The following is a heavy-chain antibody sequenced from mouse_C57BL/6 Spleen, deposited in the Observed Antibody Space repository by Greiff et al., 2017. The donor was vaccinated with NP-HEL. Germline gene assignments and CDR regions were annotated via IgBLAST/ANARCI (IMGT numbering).Heavy chain of an antibody. Sequence: QVQLQQPGAELVRPGTSVKLSCKASGYTFTSYCMHWVKQRPGQGLEWIGVIDPSDSYTNYNQKFKGKATLTVDTSSSTAYMQLSSLTSEDSAVYYCARSSLLEDFDYWGQGTTLTVSS. CDR3: ARSSLLEDFDY. D-gene: IGHD2-14*01. J-gene: IGHJ2*01. CDR1: GYTFTSYC. V-gene: IGHV1-59*01. CDR2: IDPSDSYT.